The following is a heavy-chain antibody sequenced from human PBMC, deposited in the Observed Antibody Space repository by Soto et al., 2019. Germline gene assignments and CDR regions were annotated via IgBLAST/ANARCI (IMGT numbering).Heavy chain of an antibody. CDR3: AARDVLLWFGEPDY. J-gene: IGHJ4*02. D-gene: IGHD3-10*01. V-gene: IGHV4-39*01. CDR2: IYYSGTT. Sequence: SETLSLTCTVSGGSISTSSYYWGWIRQPPGKGLEWIGSIYYSGTTYYNPSLKSRVTISVDTSKNQFSLKLSSVTAADTAVYYRAARDVLLWFGEPDYWGQGTLVTVSS. CDR1: GGSISTSSYY.